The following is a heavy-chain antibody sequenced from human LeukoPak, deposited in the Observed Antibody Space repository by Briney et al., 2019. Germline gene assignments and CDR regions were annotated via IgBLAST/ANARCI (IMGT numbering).Heavy chain of an antibody. J-gene: IGHJ4*02. CDR2: ISGSGDST. Sequence: GGSLRLSCAASGFTFSSYAMSWVRQAPGKGLEWVSGISGSGDSTYYADSVKGRFTISRDNAKNTLYLQMNSLRAEDTAVYHCVREAHDYGSGSSDSWGQGTLVTVSS. CDR3: VREAHDYGSGSSDS. V-gene: IGHV3-23*01. CDR1: GFTFSSYA. D-gene: IGHD3-10*01.